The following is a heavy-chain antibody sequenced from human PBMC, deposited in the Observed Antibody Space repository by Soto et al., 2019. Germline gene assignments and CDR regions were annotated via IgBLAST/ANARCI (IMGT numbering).Heavy chain of an antibody. CDR1: GYSFTSYW. Sequence: GESLKISCKGSGYSFTSYWIGWVRQMPGKGLEWMGIIYPGDSDTRYSPSFQGQVTISADKSISTAYLQWSSLKASDTAMYYCATYDSSGYYYDDPRFDYWGQGPLVTVSS. V-gene: IGHV5-51*01. D-gene: IGHD3-22*01. J-gene: IGHJ4*02. CDR2: IYPGDSDT. CDR3: ATYDSSGYYYDDPRFDY.